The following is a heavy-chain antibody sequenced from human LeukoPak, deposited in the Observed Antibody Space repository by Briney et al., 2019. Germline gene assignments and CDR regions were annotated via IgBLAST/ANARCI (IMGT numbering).Heavy chain of an antibody. J-gene: IGHJ3*02. CDR1: GGSISSGDYY. CDR3: AGPRGYSYGGAFDI. Sequence: PSETLSLTCTVSGGSISSGDYYWSWIRQPPGKGLEWIGYIYYSGSTYYDPSLKSRVTISVDTSKNQFSLKLSSVTAADTAVYYCAGPRGYSYGGAFDIWGQGTMVTVSS. D-gene: IGHD5-18*01. V-gene: IGHV4-30-4*01. CDR2: IYYSGST.